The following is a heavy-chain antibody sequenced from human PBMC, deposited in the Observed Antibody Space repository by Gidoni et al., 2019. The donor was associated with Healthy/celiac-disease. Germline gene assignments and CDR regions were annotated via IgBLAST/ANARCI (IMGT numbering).Heavy chain of an antibody. CDR3: AKDTGRDDAFDI. Sequence: EVQLLESGGGLVQRGGYLRLSCAASGFTFSSYAMSWVRQAPGKGLEWVSAMSVSGGSPYYADSVKGRFTISRDNSKNTLYLQMNSLRAEDTAVYYCAKDTGRDDAFDIWGQGTMVTVSS. V-gene: IGHV3-23*01. J-gene: IGHJ3*02. CDR1: GFTFSSYA. CDR2: MSVSGGSP.